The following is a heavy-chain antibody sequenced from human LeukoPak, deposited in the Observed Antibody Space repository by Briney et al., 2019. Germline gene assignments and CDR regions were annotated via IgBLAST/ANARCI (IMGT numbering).Heavy chain of an antibody. CDR1: GFTFSSSA. Sequence: ASVKVSCKASGFTFSSSAMQWVRQARGQRREWMGWIVVGSGNTNYAQKFQERVIITRDMSTSTAYMELSSLRSEDTAVYYCASATPTGTNDYWGQGTLVTVSS. V-gene: IGHV1-58*02. CDR2: IVVGSGNT. J-gene: IGHJ4*02. D-gene: IGHD1-1*01. CDR3: ASATPTGTNDY.